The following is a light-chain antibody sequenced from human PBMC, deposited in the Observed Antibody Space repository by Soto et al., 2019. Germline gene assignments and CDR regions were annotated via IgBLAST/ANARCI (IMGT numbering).Light chain of an antibody. J-gene: IGLJ1*01. CDR2: EVS. Sequence: QSVLTQPASVSGSPGQSITISCTGTSSDVGSYNLVSWYQQHQGKAPKLMIYEVSKRPSGVSNRFSGSKSGNTASLTISGLQAEDEADYYCCSYAGSSTYVFGTGTKVTVL. CDR1: SSDVGSYNL. CDR3: CSYAGSSTYV. V-gene: IGLV2-23*02.